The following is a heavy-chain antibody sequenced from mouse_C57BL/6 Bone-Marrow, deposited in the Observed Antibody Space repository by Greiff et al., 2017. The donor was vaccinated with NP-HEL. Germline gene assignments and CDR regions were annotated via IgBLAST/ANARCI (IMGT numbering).Heavy chain of an antibody. V-gene: IGHV1-64*01. J-gene: IGHJ2*01. CDR3: ARYYVNYHYFDY. D-gene: IGHD2-1*01. Sequence: QVQLQQPGAELVKPGASVKLSCKASGYTFTSYWMHWVKQRPGQGLEWIGMIHPNSGSTNYNEKFKSKATLTVDKSSSTAYMQLSSLTSEDSAVYYCARYYVNYHYFDYWGQGTTLTVSS. CDR1: GYTFTSYW. CDR2: IHPNSGST.